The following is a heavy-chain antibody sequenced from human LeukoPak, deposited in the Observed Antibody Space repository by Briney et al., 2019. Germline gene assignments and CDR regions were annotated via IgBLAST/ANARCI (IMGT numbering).Heavy chain of an antibody. CDR1: GFTFSDYA. Sequence: PGGSLRLSCAVSGFTFSDYAMTWVRQAPGKGLEWVANIKQDGSEIYYVDSVKGRFTISRDNAKNSLYLQMNSLRAEDTAVYYCAGGPGFLFNHCGQGTLVTVSS. V-gene: IGHV3-7*01. J-gene: IGHJ4*02. CDR2: IKQDGSEI. D-gene: IGHD3-9*01. CDR3: AGGPGFLFNH.